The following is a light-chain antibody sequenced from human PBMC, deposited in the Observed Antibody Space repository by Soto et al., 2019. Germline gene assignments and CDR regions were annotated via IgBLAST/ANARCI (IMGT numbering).Light chain of an antibody. CDR2: DND. J-gene: IGLJ2*01. Sequence: QSVLTQPPSVSAAPGQKVTISFSGTSSNIGRNYVAWYQHLPGTAPKLLIYDNDKRPSGIPDRFSGSKSGTSATLGITGLQTGEEADYYCGTWDSSLSDAVVFGEGTKVTVL. V-gene: IGLV1-51*01. CDR1: SSNIGRNY. CDR3: GTWDSSLSDAVV.